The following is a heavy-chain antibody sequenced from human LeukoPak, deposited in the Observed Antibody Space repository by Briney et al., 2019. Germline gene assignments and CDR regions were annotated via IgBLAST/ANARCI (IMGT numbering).Heavy chain of an antibody. CDR3: ATFAYCGGDCYSGTSYFDY. Sequence: ASVKVSCKVSGYTLTELSMHWVRQAPGKGLEWMGGLDPEDGETIYAQKFQGRVTMTEDTSTDTAYMELSSLRSEDTAVYYCATFAYCGGDCYSGTSYFDYWGQGTLVTVSS. CDR1: GYTLTELS. V-gene: IGHV1-24*01. D-gene: IGHD2-21*02. CDR2: LDPEDGET. J-gene: IGHJ4*02.